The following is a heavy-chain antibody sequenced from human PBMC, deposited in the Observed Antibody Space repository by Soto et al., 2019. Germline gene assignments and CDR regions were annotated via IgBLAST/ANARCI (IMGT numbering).Heavy chain of an antibody. J-gene: IGHJ4*02. CDR3: ASQTYGDFYH. D-gene: IGHD4-17*01. CDR1: EYSFANYW. CDR2: IYPGDSDT. V-gene: IGHV5-51*03. Sequence: EVQLVQSEAEVKKPGESLKISCKGSEYSFANYWIGWVRQMPGKGLEWMGIIYPGDSDTRYSPSFQGQVTISADKSIRSGYLQWSSLKGSDTAMYYCASQTYGDFYHWGQGTQVSVCS.